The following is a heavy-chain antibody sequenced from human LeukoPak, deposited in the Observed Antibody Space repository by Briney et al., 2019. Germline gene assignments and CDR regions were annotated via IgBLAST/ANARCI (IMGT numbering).Heavy chain of an antibody. D-gene: IGHD6-19*01. CDR3: ATDGRSSGWYGFDY. V-gene: IGHV3-21*01. J-gene: IGHJ4*02. Sequence: AGGSLRLSCAASGFTFSTYSMNWVRQAPGKGLEWVSSITSPVGRISYAGSLKGRITISRDNARSSLYLQMNSLRAEDTAVYYCATDGRSSGWYGFDYWGQGILVTVSS. CDR1: GFTFSTYS. CDR2: ITSPVGRI.